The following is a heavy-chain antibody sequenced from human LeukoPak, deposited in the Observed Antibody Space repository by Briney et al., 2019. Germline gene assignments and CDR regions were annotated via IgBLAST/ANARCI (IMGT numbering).Heavy chain of an antibody. V-gene: IGHV3-23*01. Sequence: GGSLRLSCAASGFTFSSYAMSWVRQAPGKGLEWVSAISGSGGSTYYADSVKGRFTISRDNSKNTLYLQMNSLRAEDTAVYYCAREWVMTGYYYGMDVWGQGTLVTVSS. CDR1: GFTFSSYA. CDR2: ISGSGGST. CDR3: AREWVMTGYYYGMDV. J-gene: IGHJ6*02. D-gene: IGHD2-8*01.